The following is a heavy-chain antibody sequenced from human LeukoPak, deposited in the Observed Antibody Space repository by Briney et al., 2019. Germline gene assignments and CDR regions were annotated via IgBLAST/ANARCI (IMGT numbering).Heavy chain of an antibody. J-gene: IGHJ5*02. CDR1: GGSISSSNW. D-gene: IGHD4-17*01. CDR2: IYHSGST. V-gene: IGHV4-4*02. CDR3: ARVADYGDYVGGDWIDP. Sequence: PSGTLSLTCAVSGGSISSSNWWNWVRQPPGKGLEWIGEIYHSGSTNYNPSLKSRVTMSVDTSENQFSLKLSSVTAADTAVYYCARVADYGDYVGGDWIDPWGQGTLVTVSS.